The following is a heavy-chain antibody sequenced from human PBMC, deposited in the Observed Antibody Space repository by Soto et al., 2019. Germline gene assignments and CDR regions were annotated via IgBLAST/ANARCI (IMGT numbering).Heavy chain of an antibody. J-gene: IGHJ4*02. CDR1: GFTFSNYW. Sequence: EVQLVESGGGLVQPGGSLRLSCAGSGFTFSNYWMHWVRQAPGKGLEWVSRIDHDGPTDYADSVRGRFTISRDNAENTLYLQMNRLRPGDTAGYYCVRDSHGDYWGQGTLVTVSS. CDR3: VRDSHGDY. CDR2: IDHDGPT. V-gene: IGHV3-74*01.